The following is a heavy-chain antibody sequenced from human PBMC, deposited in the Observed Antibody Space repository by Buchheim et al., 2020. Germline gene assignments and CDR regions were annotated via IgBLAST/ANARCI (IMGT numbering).Heavy chain of an antibody. CDR3: ARDTYAYAWFFY. D-gene: IGHD2-2*01. Sequence: QLQLQESGPGLVKPSETLSLTCTVFGGSIGSSSYYWGWVRQPPGQGLVWIGSISHSWNTYYNPSLKSRVTISVDTSKPQLSLRMGSVTAADTAVYYCARDTYAYAWFFYWGQGTL. CDR2: ISHSWNT. CDR1: GGSIGSSSYY. J-gene: IGHJ4*02. V-gene: IGHV4-39*07.